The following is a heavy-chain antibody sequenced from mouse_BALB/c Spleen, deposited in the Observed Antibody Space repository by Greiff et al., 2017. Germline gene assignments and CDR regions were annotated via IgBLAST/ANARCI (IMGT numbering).Heavy chain of an antibody. CDR2: ISSGGST. Sequence: EVKLMESGGGLVKPGGSLKLSCAASGFTFSSYAMSWVRQTPEKRLEWVASISSGGSTYYPDSVKGRFTISRDNAKNNLYLQMSSLKSEDTAMYYCARDSSGYVGYWGQGTTLTVSS. CDR3: ARDSSGYVGY. V-gene: IGHV5-6-5*01. CDR1: GFTFSSYA. J-gene: IGHJ2*01. D-gene: IGHD3-1*01.